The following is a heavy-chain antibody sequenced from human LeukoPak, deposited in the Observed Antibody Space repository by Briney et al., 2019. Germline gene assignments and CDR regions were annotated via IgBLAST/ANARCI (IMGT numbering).Heavy chain of an antibody. CDR2: INSDGSST. J-gene: IGHJ4*02. D-gene: IGHD4-17*01. CDR1: GFTFSSYW. CDR3: ARDINGDYSY. Sequence: GGSLRLSCAASGFTFSSYWMHWVRQAPGKGLMWVSRINSDGSSTTYADSVKGRFTISRDNTKNTPYLQMDSLRAEDTAVYYCARDINGDYSYWGQGTLVTVSS. V-gene: IGHV3-74*01.